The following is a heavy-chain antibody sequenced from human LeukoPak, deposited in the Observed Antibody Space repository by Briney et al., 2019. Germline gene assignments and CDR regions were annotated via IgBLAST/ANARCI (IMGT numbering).Heavy chain of an antibody. Sequence: GGSLRLSCAASGFTFSSYAMPWVRQAPGKGLEWVAVISYDGSNKYYADSVKGRFTISRDNSKNTLYLQMNSLRAEDTAVYYCARDQFDLPRYYFDYWGQGTLVTVSS. V-gene: IGHV3-30-3*01. CDR2: ISYDGSNK. J-gene: IGHJ4*02. D-gene: IGHD3-10*01. CDR1: GFTFSSYA. CDR3: ARDQFDLPRYYFDY.